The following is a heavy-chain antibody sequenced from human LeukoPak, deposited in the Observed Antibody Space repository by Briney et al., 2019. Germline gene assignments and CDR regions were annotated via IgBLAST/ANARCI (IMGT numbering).Heavy chain of an antibody. CDR2: IYYSGST. V-gene: IGHV4-59*01. CDR1: GVSISTYY. D-gene: IGHD4-17*01. CDR3: ARVLRLDYGDHYFDY. Sequence: SETLSLTCTVSGVSISTYYWSWIRQPPGKGLEWIGYIYYSGSTDYNPSLKSRVTISIDTSKNQFSLKLSSVTAADTAVYYCARVLRLDYGDHYFDYWGQGTLVTVSS. J-gene: IGHJ4*02.